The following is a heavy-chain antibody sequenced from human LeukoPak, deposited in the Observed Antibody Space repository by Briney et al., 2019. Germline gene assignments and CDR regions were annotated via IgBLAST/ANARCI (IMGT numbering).Heavy chain of an antibody. Sequence: ASVKVSCKASGYTFTSYYMHWVRQAPGQGLEWMGIINPSGGSTSYAQKFQGRVTMTRDMSTSTVYMELSSLRSEDTAVYYCARRAHAGATYYYDSSGYGGGLDYWGQGTLVTVSS. J-gene: IGHJ4*02. CDR1: GYTFTSYY. CDR2: INPSGGST. D-gene: IGHD3-22*01. V-gene: IGHV1-46*01. CDR3: ARRAHAGATYYYDSSGYGGGLDY.